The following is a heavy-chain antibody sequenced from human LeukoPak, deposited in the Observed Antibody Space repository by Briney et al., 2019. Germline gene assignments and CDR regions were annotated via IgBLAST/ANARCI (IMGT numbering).Heavy chain of an antibody. CDR1: GFTFSSYG. Sequence: GRSLRLSCAASGFTFSSYGMHWVRQAPGKGLEWVAVISYDGSNKYYADSVKGRFTISRDNSKNTLYLQMNSLRAEDTAVYYCAKRVPDYWGQGTLATVSS. CDR3: AKRVPDY. V-gene: IGHV3-30*18. CDR2: ISYDGSNK. D-gene: IGHD1-1*01. J-gene: IGHJ4*02.